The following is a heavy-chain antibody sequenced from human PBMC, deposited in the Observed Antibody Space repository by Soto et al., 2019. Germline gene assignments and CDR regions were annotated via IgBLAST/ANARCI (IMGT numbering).Heavy chain of an antibody. D-gene: IGHD1-26*01. CDR1: GFTFSSYE. J-gene: IGHJ5*02. Sequence: PGGSLRLSCAASGFTFSSYEMNWVRQAPGKGLEWVSYISSSGSTIYYADSVKGRFTISRDNAKNSLYLQMDNLRDEDTALYYCAREVGAPSGWLDPWGQGTQVTVSS. V-gene: IGHV3-48*03. CDR3: AREVGAPSGWLDP. CDR2: ISSSGSTI.